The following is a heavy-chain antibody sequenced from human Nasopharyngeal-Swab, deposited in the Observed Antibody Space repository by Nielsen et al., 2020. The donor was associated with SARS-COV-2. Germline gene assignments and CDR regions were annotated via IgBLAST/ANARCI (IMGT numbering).Heavy chain of an antibody. J-gene: IGHJ4*02. CDR1: GFNFDDYG. V-gene: IGHV3-20*04. CDR2: INGNGGSA. Sequence: GGSLRLSCTASGFNFDDYGMSWVRQAPGKGLEWVSGINGNGGSAGYADSVKGRFTISRDNAENSLYLQMNSLRAEDTALYYCAKGQGGLYYDILTGYPYWGQGTLVTVSS. CDR3: AKGQGGLYYDILTGYPY. D-gene: IGHD3-9*01.